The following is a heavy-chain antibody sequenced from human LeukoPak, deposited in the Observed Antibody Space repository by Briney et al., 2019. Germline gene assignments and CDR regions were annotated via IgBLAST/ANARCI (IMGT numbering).Heavy chain of an antibody. CDR3: ARDDWTYFLDY. D-gene: IGHD3-9*01. CDR2: ISGSRGYI. Sequence: AGGSLRLSCAASGFRFSGYSMNWVRQAPGKGLEWVSSISGSRGYINYADSVKGRFTISRDNTKNSLYLQMNSLRAEDTAVYYCARDDWTYFLDYWGQGTRVTVSS. J-gene: IGHJ4*02. V-gene: IGHV3-21*01. CDR1: GFRFSGYS.